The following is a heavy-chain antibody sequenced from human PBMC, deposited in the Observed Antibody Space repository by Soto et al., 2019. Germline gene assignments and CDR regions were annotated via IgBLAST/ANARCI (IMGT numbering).Heavy chain of an antibody. Sequence: SETLSLTCTVSGGSISSSSYYWGWIRQPPGKGLEWIGSIYYSGSTYYNPSLKSRVTISVDTSKNQFSLKLSSVTAADTAVYYCARHLGRIQLWSDNNWFDPWGQGXLVTVSS. J-gene: IGHJ5*02. V-gene: IGHV4-39*01. CDR3: ARHLGRIQLWSDNNWFDP. CDR1: GGSISSSSYY. CDR2: IYYSGST. D-gene: IGHD5-18*01.